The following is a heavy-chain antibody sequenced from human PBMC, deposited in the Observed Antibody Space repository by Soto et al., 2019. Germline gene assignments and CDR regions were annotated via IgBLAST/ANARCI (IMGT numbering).Heavy chain of an antibody. Sequence: GGSLRLSCAASGFTFSTFWMHWVRQTPGKGLVWVSRISSDGSTTHYADSVKGRFTISRDNAKDALYLQMNGLRAEDTAVYYCARDLRPTDYWGQGTLVTVSS. V-gene: IGHV3-74*01. J-gene: IGHJ4*02. CDR3: ARDLRPTDY. CDR1: GFTFSTFW. CDR2: ISSDGSTT. D-gene: IGHD6-6*01.